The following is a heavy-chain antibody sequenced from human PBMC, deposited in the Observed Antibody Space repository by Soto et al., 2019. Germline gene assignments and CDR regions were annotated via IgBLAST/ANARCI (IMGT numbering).Heavy chain of an antibody. V-gene: IGHV4-59*01. CDR1: GGSISSYY. D-gene: IGHD6-13*01. Sequence: SETLSLTCTVSGGSISSYYWSWIRQPPGKGLEWIGYIYYSGSTNYNPSLKSRVTISVDTSKNQFSLKLSSVTAADTAVYYCARDPRYSSSWHYGMDVWGQGTTVTVS. J-gene: IGHJ6*02. CDR2: IYYSGST. CDR3: ARDPRYSSSWHYGMDV.